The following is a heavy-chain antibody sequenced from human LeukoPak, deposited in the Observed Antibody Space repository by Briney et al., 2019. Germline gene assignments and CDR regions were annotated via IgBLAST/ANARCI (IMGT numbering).Heavy chain of an antibody. CDR2: INPSGGST. D-gene: IGHD6-6*01. J-gene: IGHJ5*02. CDR1: GYTFTSYY. V-gene: IGHV1-46*01. Sequence: GASVKVSCKASGYTFTSYYMHWVRQAPGQGLEWMGIINPSGGSTSYAQKFQGRVTMTRDTSTSTVYMELSSLRSEDTAVYYCATAVSIAARPPWFDPWGQGTLVTVSS. CDR3: ATAVSIAARPPWFDP.